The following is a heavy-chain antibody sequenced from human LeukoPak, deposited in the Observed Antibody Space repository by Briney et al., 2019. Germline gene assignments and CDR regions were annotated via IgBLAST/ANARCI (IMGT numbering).Heavy chain of an antibody. V-gene: IGHV3-53*01. CDR3: ARDNWFGEFALGY. J-gene: IGHJ4*02. Sequence: QTGGSLRLSCAASGFTVSSNYMSWVRQAPGKGLEWVSVIYSGGSTYYADSVKGRFTISRDNSKNTLYLQMNSLRAEDTAVYYCARDNWFGEFALGYWGQGTLVTVSS. CDR1: GFTVSSNY. D-gene: IGHD3-10*01. CDR2: IYSGGST.